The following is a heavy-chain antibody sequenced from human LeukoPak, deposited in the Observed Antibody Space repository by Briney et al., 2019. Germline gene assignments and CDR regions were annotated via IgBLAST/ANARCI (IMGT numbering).Heavy chain of an antibody. Sequence: GSLRLSCAAAEFSVSSNYIYWVRRAPGKGLEWVSVIYSGGNTYYADSVKGRFTISRDTSKNMLYLQMNSLRPEDTAVYHCALRGDITGTSLPQSIDYWGQGTLVTVSS. D-gene: IGHD1-7*01. CDR3: ALRGDITGTSLPQSIDY. J-gene: IGHJ4*02. CDR1: EFSVSSNY. CDR2: IYSGGNT. V-gene: IGHV3-66*01.